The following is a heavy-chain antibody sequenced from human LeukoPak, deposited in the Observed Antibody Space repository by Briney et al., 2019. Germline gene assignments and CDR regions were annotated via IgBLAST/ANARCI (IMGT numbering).Heavy chain of an antibody. J-gene: IGHJ1*01. CDR3: ARVRDYYDSRGYYFEYFDH. D-gene: IGHD3-22*01. CDR2: LYSGGST. V-gene: IGHV3-53*01. Sequence: GGSLRLSCAASGFTVSRNYVSRVRQAPGKGLEWVSVLYSGGSTNYADSVKGRFTISRDNSKNTLYLQMNSLRAEDTAVYYCARVRDYYDSRGYYFEYFDHWGQGTLVTVSS. CDR1: GFTVSRNY.